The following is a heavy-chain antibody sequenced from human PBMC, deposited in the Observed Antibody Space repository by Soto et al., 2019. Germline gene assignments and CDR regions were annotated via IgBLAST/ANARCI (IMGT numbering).Heavy chain of an antibody. J-gene: IGHJ4*02. Sequence: SETLSLTCTVSGGSISSYYWSWIRQPPGEGLEWIGYISYSGNTNYNPSLKSRVTISVDTSKNQFSLKLSSVTAADTAVYSCARHEHYDESSGYYYAGPVDYWGQGALVTFS. D-gene: IGHD3-22*01. CDR3: ARHEHYDESSGYYYAGPVDY. CDR1: GGSISSYY. V-gene: IGHV4-59*08. CDR2: ISYSGNT.